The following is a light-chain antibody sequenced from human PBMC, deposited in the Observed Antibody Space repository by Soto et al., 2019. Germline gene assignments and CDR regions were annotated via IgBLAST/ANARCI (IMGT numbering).Light chain of an antibody. J-gene: IGKJ2*02. CDR3: QQYGTSPRT. CDR1: HSFSSSY. V-gene: IGKV3-20*01. Sequence: EIVLMQSPGTLSLSPGERATLSCRASHSFSSSYLAWYQQKPGQAPRLLIYGASSRATGIPDRFSGSGSGTDFTLTISRLEPEDFAVYYCQQYGTSPRTFGQGTKLEIK. CDR2: GAS.